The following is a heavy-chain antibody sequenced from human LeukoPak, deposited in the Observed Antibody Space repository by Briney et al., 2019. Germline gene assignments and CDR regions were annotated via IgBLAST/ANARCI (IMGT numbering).Heavy chain of an antibody. CDR3: ARLSLINDPDF. CDR1: GDSIGSSSYY. Sequence: SETLSLTCTVSGDSIGSSSYYWGWIRQPPGKGLEWIGTISNSGGTYYNPSLRSRVTLSVDTSKTQFSLRLSSMTAADTAVYYCARLSLINDPDFWGQGTLVTVSS. D-gene: IGHD3-10*01. CDR2: ISNSGGT. J-gene: IGHJ4*02. V-gene: IGHV4-39*01.